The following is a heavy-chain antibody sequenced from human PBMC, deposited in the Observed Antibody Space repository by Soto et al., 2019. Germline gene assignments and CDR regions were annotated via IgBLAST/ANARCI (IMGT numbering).Heavy chain of an antibody. CDR3: ARRPMWRQVAQDYGMDV. CDR2: VSPKTGET. V-gene: IGHV1-2*02. D-gene: IGHD2-15*01. J-gene: IGHJ6*02. Sequence: QVQLVQSGSEVKKPGASVTVSCKASGYPFTGYYIHWVRQAPGQGPEWMGWVSPKTGETNYVQKLQGRVTMTPETSTSTAYLELTRLRSDDTAVYYCARRPMWRQVAQDYGMDVWGHGTTVTVS. CDR1: GYPFTGYY.